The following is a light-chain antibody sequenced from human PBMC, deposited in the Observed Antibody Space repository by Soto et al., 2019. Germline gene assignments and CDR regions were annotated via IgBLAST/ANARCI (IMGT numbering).Light chain of an antibody. CDR3: KQYGSSPPWT. J-gene: IGKJ1*01. Sequence: EIVLAQSPGTLSLSPGERATLSCRASQSVSSSYLAWYQRKPGQAPRLLIYGASSRATGIPDRFSGSVSGPGLTLTISRLEPEDFAVYYYKQYGSSPPWTFGQRTKVEIK. CDR2: GAS. V-gene: IGKV3-20*01. CDR1: QSVSSSY.